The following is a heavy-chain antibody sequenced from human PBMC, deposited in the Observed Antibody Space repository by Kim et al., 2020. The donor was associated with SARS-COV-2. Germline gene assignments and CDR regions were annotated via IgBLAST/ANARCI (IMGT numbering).Heavy chain of an antibody. CDR1: GFTFSDYY. J-gene: IGHJ4*02. CDR3: ARVGGEPNYDILTGYSDY. D-gene: IGHD3-9*01. Sequence: GGSLRLSCAASGFTFSDYYMSWIRQAPGKGLEWVSYISSSSSYTNYADSVKGRFTISRDNAKNSLYLQMNSLRAEDTAVYYCARVGGEPNYDILTGYSDYWGQGTLVTVSS. CDR2: ISSSSSYT. V-gene: IGHV3-11*05.